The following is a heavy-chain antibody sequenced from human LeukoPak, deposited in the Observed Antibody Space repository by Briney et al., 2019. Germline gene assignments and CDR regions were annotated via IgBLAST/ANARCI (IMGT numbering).Heavy chain of an antibody. CDR3: AGDFAAVAAI. CDR2: IYHSGST. D-gene: IGHD6-19*01. V-gene: IGHV4-38-2*02. CDR1: GYSISSGYY. Sequence: SETLSLTCTVSGYSISSGYYWGWIRQPPGKGLEWIGSIYHSGSTYYNPSLKSRVTISVDTSKNQFSLKLSSVTAADTAVYYCAGDFAAVAAIWGQGTLVTVSS. J-gene: IGHJ4*02.